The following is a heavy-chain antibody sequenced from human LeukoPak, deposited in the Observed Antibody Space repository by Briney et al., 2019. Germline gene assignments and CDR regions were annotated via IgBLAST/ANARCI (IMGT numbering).Heavy chain of an antibody. Sequence: GASVKVSCKASGYTFTSYDINWVRQATGQGLEWMGWMNPNSGNTGYAQKFQGRVTITRNTSISTAYMELSSLRSEDTAVYYCARGRHSVKVRGVIPYYYMDVWGKGTTVTVSS. V-gene: IGHV1-8*03. CDR2: MNPNSGNT. CDR3: ARGRHSVKVRGVIPYYYMDV. D-gene: IGHD3-10*01. J-gene: IGHJ6*03. CDR1: GYTFTSYD.